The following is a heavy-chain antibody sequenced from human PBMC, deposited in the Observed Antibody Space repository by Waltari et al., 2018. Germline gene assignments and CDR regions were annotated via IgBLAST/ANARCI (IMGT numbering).Heavy chain of an antibody. CDR1: GFTFSRYW. D-gene: IGHD2-2*01. J-gene: IGHJ4*02. CDR2: INYDGSQK. CDR3: AKSRGFEY. Sequence: EVHLVESGGGLVQPGGSLRPPCGASGFTFSRYWMSWVRQTPGKGREWVANINYDGSQKYYVDSVKGRFSISRDNAKNSVYLQMNSLRVEDTAVYYCAKSRGFEYWGQGTLITVSS. V-gene: IGHV3-7*01.